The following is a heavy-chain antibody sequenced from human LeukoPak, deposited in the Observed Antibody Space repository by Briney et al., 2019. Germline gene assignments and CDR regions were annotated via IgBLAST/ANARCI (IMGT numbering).Heavy chain of an antibody. Sequence: GESLGISCKGSGYSFTSYWISWVRQMPGKGLEWMGRIDPSDSYTNYSPSFQGHVTISADKSISTAYLQWSSLKASDTAMYYCARHYDSSGYYYDAFDIWGQGTMVTVSS. V-gene: IGHV5-10-1*01. CDR2: IDPSDSYT. CDR1: GYSFTSYW. D-gene: IGHD3-22*01. J-gene: IGHJ3*02. CDR3: ARHYDSSGYYYDAFDI.